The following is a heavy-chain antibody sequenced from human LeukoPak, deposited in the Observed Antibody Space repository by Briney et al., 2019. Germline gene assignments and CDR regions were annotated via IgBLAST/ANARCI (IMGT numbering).Heavy chain of an antibody. CDR2: ISYDGKNK. V-gene: IGHV3-30*18. Sequence: GGSLRLSCAASGLSFDSSGMHWVRQAPGKGLEWVAVISYDGKNKYYADSVRGRFTVSRDNSMNTLYLQMNSLRTEDTAVYYCAKNGYSSGWYMYYFDYWGQGALVTVSS. CDR3: AKNGYSSGWYMYYFDY. J-gene: IGHJ4*02. CDR1: GLSFDSSG. D-gene: IGHD6-19*01.